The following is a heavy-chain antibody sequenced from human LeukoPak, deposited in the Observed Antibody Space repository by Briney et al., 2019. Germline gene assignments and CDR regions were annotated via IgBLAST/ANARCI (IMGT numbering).Heavy chain of an antibody. Sequence: GGSLRLSCAVSGFTFRNYLMHWVRQAPGKGLVWVSRIKQDETNAYADSVKGRFTISRDNAKDTLYLQMNSLRAEDTAVYFCGRGGDGIDMWGQGTTVIVSS. V-gene: IGHV3-74*01. J-gene: IGHJ3*02. CDR3: GRGGDGIDM. CDR2: IKQDETNA. D-gene: IGHD3-10*01. CDR1: GFTFRNYL.